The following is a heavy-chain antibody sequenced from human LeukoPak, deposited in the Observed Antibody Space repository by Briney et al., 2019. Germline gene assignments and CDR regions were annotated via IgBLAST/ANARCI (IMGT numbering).Heavy chain of an antibody. V-gene: IGHV1-24*01. CDR2: FDPEDGET. CDR1: GYTLTELS. J-gene: IGHJ4*02. Sequence: GASVKVSCKVSGYTLTELSMHWVRQAPGKGLEWMGGFDPEDGETIYAQKFQGRVTMTEDTSTDTAYMELSSLRSEDTAVYYCATDSHHTATGGFDYRGQGTLVTVSS. D-gene: IGHD2-2*02. CDR3: ATDSHHTATGGFDY.